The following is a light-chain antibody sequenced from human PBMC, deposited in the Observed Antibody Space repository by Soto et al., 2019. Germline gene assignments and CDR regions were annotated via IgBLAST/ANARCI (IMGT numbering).Light chain of an antibody. V-gene: IGKV3-11*01. CDR3: QQRNVWPPIT. J-gene: IGKJ5*01. CDR1: QSIHSS. CDR2: DST. Sequence: EIGLTQSPATLSLSPGERATLSCRASQSIHSSLAWYQQKSGKPPRLVIYDSTLRANGVPDRFGGSRSGTEFTLTINSLEPEDFAVYYCQQRNVWPPITFGQGTRLEIK.